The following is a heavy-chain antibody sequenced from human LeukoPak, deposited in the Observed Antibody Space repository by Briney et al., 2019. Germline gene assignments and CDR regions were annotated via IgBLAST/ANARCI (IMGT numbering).Heavy chain of an antibody. J-gene: IGHJ5*02. Sequence: ASVKVSCKASGYTFTGYYMHWVRQAPGQGLEWMGWINPNSGGTNYAQNFQGRLTMTTDTSISTAYMELSRLTSEGTAVYFCARLDSGTTPWGQGTLVSVSS. CDR1: GYTFTGYY. V-gene: IGHV1-2*02. CDR3: ARLDSGTTP. CDR2: INPNSGGT. D-gene: IGHD1-7*01.